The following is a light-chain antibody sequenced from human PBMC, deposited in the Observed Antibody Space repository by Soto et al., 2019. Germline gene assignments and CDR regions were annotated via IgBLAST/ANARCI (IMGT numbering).Light chain of an antibody. Sequence: DIQLTQSPSSLSASVGDRVTITCRASQRVSINLNWYQQKPGKAPKLLIYDASNLEAGVPSRFRGSGSGTDFTFTISRLQPEDIATYYCQQYENLPTFGQGTRLEIK. CDR1: QRVSIN. CDR3: QQYENLPT. CDR2: DAS. V-gene: IGKV1-33*01. J-gene: IGKJ5*01.